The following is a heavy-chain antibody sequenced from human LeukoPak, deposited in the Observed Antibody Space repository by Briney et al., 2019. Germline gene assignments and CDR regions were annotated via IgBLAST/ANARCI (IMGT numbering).Heavy chain of an antibody. V-gene: IGHV3-33*01. CDR2: IWYDGSNK. J-gene: IGHJ4*02. Sequence: GGSLRLSCAASGFTFSSYVMHWVRQAPGKGLEWVAVIWYDGSNKYYADSVKGRFTISRDNSKNTLYLQMNSLRAEDTAVFYWSGDTIHDYGEYWGQGTLVTVSS. CDR1: GFTFSSYV. D-gene: IGHD3-3*01. CDR3: SGDTIHDYGEY.